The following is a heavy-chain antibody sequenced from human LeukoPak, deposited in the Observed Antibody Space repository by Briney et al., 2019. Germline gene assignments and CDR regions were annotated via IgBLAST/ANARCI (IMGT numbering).Heavy chain of an antibody. CDR3: ARDPRSGGAFDI. J-gene: IGHJ3*02. Sequence: ASETLSLTCTVSGGSISSSSHYWGWIRQPPGKGLEWIGSIYYSGDTYYNPSLKSRVTISVDTSKNQFSLKLSSVTAADTAVYYCARDPRSGGAFDIWGQGTMVTVSS. D-gene: IGHD2-15*01. CDR2: IYYSGDT. CDR1: GGSISSSSHY. V-gene: IGHV4-39*07.